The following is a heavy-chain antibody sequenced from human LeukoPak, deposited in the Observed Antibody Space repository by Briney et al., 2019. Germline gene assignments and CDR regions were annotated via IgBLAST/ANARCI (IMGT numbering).Heavy chain of an antibody. D-gene: IGHD2-15*01. CDR3: AKDHGYCSGGSCYSDYYMDV. CDR2: INSDGSST. CDR1: GFTFSSYW. V-gene: IGHV3-74*01. Sequence: GGSLRLSCAASGFTFSSYWMHWVRQAPGKGLVWVSRINSDGSSTSYADSVKGRFTISRDNSKNALYLQMNSLRAEDTAVYYCAKDHGYCSGGSCYSDYYMDVWGKGTTVTVSS. J-gene: IGHJ6*03.